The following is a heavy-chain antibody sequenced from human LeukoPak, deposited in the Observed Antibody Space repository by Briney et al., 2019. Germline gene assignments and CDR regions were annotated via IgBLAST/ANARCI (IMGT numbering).Heavy chain of an antibody. CDR2: IWADGTT. CDR3: ARDGAGIESWVELDP. V-gene: IGHV3-66*02. D-gene: IGHD5-24*01. CDR1: GFSVSNHY. Sequence: PGGSLRLSCAASGFSVSNHYMAWVRQAPGRRLEWVSFIWADGTTFYTDSVRDRFTVSRDQFKNTLYLQMSSLRPDDTALYYCARDGAGIESWVELDPWGQGTQVTVSA. J-gene: IGHJ5*02.